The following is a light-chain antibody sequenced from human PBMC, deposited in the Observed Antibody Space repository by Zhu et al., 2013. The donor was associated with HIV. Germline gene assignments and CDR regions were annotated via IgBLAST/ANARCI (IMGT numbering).Light chain of an antibody. J-gene: IGKJ3*01. CDR1: QSVRSY. CDR2: GAS. CDR3: QQRSNWLFT. Sequence: EIALTQSPATLSLSPGERATLSCRASQSVRSYLAWYQQKPGQAPRLLIYGASTRATGIPARFSGGGSGTDFTLSISRLEPEDFAVYYCQQRSNWLFTFGPGTKVDIK. V-gene: IGKV3-11*01.